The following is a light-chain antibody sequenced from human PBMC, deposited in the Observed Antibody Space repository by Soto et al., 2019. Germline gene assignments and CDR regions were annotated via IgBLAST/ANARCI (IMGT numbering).Light chain of an antibody. CDR1: QSVSSY. V-gene: IGKV3-11*01. CDR3: QQRSTWPLT. CDR2: DAS. Sequence: EIVLTQSPATLSLSPGERATLSCRASQSVSSYLAWYQQKPGQAPRLLIYDASNRATGIPARFSGSGSGTDFTLTISSLEPEHFAVYYCQQRSTWPLTFGGGTKVEIK. J-gene: IGKJ4*01.